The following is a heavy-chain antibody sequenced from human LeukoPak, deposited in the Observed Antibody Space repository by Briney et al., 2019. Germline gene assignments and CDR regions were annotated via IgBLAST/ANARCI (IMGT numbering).Heavy chain of an antibody. Sequence: GGSLRLSCAASGFTFSSYGMHWVRQAPGKGLEWVAVIWYDGSNKYYADSVKGRVTISRDNSKNTLYLQMNSLRAEDTAVYYCARDQGIAVAGIESNWFDPWGQGTLVTVSS. D-gene: IGHD6-19*01. CDR3: ARDQGIAVAGIESNWFDP. CDR1: GFTFSSYG. CDR2: IWYDGSNK. J-gene: IGHJ5*02. V-gene: IGHV3-33*08.